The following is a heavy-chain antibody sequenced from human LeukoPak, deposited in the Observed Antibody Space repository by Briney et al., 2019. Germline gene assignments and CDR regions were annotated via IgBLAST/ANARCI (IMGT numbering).Heavy chain of an antibody. D-gene: IGHD6-6*01. CDR2: ISGSGSST. J-gene: IGHJ5*02. Sequence: GGSLRLSCAASGFTFTSYAMNWVRQAPGKGLEWVSTISGSGSSTYYVDSVKGRFTISRDNSKNTLYLQMNSLRAEDTAVYYCAKDMRGSSFSTNWFDPWGQGTLVTVSS. V-gene: IGHV3-23*01. CDR1: GFTFTSYA. CDR3: AKDMRGSSFSTNWFDP.